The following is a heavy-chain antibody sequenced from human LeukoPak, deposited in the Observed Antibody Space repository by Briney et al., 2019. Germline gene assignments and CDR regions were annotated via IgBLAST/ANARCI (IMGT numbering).Heavy chain of an antibody. CDR3: ASGDCSSTSCSRKYFDY. Sequence: GASVKVSCKASGGTFSSYAISWVRQAPGQGLEWMGGIIPIFGTANYAQKFQGRVTITTDKSTSTAYMELSSLRSEDTAVYYCASGDCSSTSCSRKYFDYWGQGTLVTVSS. CDR1: GGTFSSYA. V-gene: IGHV1-69*05. D-gene: IGHD2-2*01. CDR2: IIPIFGTA. J-gene: IGHJ4*02.